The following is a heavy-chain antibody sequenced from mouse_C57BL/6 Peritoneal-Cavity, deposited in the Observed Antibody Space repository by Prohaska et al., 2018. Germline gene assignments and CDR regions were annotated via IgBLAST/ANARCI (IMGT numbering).Heavy chain of an antibody. Sequence: LVSTSRRFYFTFTVSRLSLTMYAIRWFCHPSGKWLGWLGVIWTGGGTNYDSALKSRLSISKDNFKSQVFSKMNRLQTEDTSRYDCARNEGNYYGSSLGYWGQGTTLTVSS. J-gene: IGHJ2*01. CDR1: RLSLTMYA. CDR2: IWTGGGT. D-gene: IGHD1-1*01. V-gene: IGHV2-9-1*01. CDR3: ARNEGNYYGSSLGY.